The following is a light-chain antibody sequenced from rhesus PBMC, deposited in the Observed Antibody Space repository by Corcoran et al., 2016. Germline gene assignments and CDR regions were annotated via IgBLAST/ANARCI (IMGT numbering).Light chain of an antibody. CDR2: WAS. J-gene: IGKJ4*01. CDR3: QQYYSTPLA. V-gene: IGKV4-1*01. CDR1: QSLLYSSNNKYY. Sequence: DIVMTQYPDSLAVSLGERVTINCKSGQSLLYSSNNKYYLAWYQQKPGQAPKLHIYWASTRESGVPNRFSGSGCGKDFTLTISGLRAEDVAVYYCQQYYSTPLAFGGGTKVEI.